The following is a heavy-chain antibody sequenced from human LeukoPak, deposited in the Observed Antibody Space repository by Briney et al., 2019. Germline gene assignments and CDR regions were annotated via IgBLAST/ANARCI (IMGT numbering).Heavy chain of an antibody. CDR2: IYYSGST. CDR3: ARWLHNHDAFDI. D-gene: IGHD5-24*01. CDR1: GGSISSSSYY. V-gene: IGHV4-39*07. J-gene: IGHJ3*02. Sequence: PSETLSLTCTVSGGSISSSSYYWGWIRQPPGKGLEWIGSIYYSGSTYYNPSLKSRVTISVDTSKNQFSLKLSSVTAADTAVYYCARWLHNHDAFDIWGQGTMVTVSS.